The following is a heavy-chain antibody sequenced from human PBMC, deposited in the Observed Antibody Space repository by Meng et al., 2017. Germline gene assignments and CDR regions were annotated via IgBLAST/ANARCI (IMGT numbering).Heavy chain of an antibody. J-gene: IGHJ4*02. Sequence: QVQLVQSGFELRNAGASVKVSCKASGYTRTSYAINWLRQAPGQGLQWMGWIDTKTGNPTYVPGFTGRLVFSLDTSVSTAYLQISGLKADDTAVYYCTRDGYSDCSRTSCFDSWGQGTLVTVSS. CDR2: IDTKTGNP. CDR1: GYTRTSYA. CDR3: TRDGYSDCSRTSCFDS. V-gene: IGHV7-4-1*02. D-gene: IGHD2-2*01.